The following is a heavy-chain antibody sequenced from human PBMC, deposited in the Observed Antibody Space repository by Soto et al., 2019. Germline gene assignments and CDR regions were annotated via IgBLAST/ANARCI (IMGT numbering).Heavy chain of an antibody. D-gene: IGHD2-2*01. Sequence: QVQMVQSVGEVKKPGASVKVSCKASNYSFTKYGISWVRQAPGQGLEWMGWISPYNGDANYAEKFHGRVTMTTDTSPRTAYMELASLRSDDTAVYYCARDTELPAGLRDDFYYYGMDVWGQGTTVTVSS. V-gene: IGHV1-18*01. CDR1: NYSFTKYG. CDR2: ISPYNGDA. CDR3: ARDTELPAGLRDDFYYYGMDV. J-gene: IGHJ6*02.